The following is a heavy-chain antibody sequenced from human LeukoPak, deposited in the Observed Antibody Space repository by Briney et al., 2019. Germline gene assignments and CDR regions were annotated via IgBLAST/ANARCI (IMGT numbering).Heavy chain of an antibody. V-gene: IGHV1-2*02. CDR3: AGDGGVWYGNFDT. J-gene: IGHJ4*02. D-gene: IGHD6-19*01. Sequence: GASVKVSCKASAYTFTSYYMHWVRQAPGQGLKWMGWINPDSGSTNYAHSFQGRVTMTRDTSISTAYMEVSRLRSDDTAVYYCAGDGGVWYGNFDTWGQGTLVTVSS. CDR1: AYTFTSYY. CDR2: INPDSGST.